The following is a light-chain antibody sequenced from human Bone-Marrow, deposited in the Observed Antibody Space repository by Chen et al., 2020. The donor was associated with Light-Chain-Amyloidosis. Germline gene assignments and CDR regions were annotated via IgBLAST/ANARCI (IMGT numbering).Light chain of an antibody. Sequence: SYVLTQPSSVSVAQGQTATIASGGNNIGSTSVHWFQQTPGQAPLLVVYDDSDWHSGLPERLSGSNSGNTATLSISRVEAGHDADYYCQVWDRSSDRPVFGSGTKLTVL. V-gene: IGLV3-21*02. CDR1: NIGSTS. CDR3: QVWDRSSDRPV. CDR2: DDS. J-gene: IGLJ3*02.